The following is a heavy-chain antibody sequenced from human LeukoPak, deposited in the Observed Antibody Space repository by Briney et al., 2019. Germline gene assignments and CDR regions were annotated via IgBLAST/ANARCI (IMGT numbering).Heavy chain of an antibody. CDR1: GFTFSSYG. V-gene: IGHV3-30*02. Sequence: GGSLRLSCAASGFTFSSYGMHWVRQAPGKGLEWVAFIRYDGSNKYYADSVKGRFTISRANSKDTLYLQMNSLRAEDTAVYYCANLNYYNIDYWGQGTLVTVSS. D-gene: IGHD3-10*01. CDR2: IRYDGSNK. CDR3: ANLNYYNIDY. J-gene: IGHJ4*02.